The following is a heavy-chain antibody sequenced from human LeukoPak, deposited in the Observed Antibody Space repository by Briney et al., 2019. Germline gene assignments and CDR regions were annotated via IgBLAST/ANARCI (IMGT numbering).Heavy chain of an antibody. CDR1: GFTLSNYD. J-gene: IGHJ5*02. D-gene: IGHD2-2*01. CDR2: ISTSSRYI. Sequence: PGGSLRLSCAASGFTLSNYDMNWVRQAPGKGLEWVSSISTSSRYIYYKDSVRGRFTISRDDAKNSLYLEMNSLRAEATAVYYCARADCSSSTCYLRRSWFDPWGQGTLVTVSS. CDR3: ARADCSSSTCYLRRSWFDP. V-gene: IGHV3-21*01.